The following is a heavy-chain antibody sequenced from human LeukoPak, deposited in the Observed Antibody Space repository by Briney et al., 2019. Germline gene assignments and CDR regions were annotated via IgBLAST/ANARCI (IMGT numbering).Heavy chain of an antibody. V-gene: IGHV4-59*01. CDR1: GGSISSYY. CDR2: IYYSGST. Sequence: VNPSETLSLTCTVSGGSISSYYWSWIRQPPGKGLEWIGYIYYSGSTNYNPSLKSRVTISGDTSKNQFSLKLSSVTAADTAVYYCARGIAVADYYFDYWGQGTLVTVSS. J-gene: IGHJ4*02. CDR3: ARGIAVADYYFDY. D-gene: IGHD6-19*01.